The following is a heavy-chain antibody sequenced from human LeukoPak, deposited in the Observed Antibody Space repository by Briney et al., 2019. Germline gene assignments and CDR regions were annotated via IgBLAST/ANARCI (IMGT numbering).Heavy chain of an antibody. V-gene: IGHV4-39*01. D-gene: IGHD6-19*01. CDR3: ARLARDQGLFYFGC. J-gene: IGHJ4*02. CDR2: IDYSGDT. Sequence: SETLSLTCTVSGGSISRGLYNWGWIRQPPGKGLEWFANIDYSGDTYYNPSLKSRVIMSVDTSKNQFSLKLSSVTAADTAVYYCARLARDQGLFYFGCWGQGTLVTVSS. CDR1: GGSISRGLYN.